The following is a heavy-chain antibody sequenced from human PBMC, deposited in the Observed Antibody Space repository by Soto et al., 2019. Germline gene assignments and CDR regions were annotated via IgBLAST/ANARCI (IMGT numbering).Heavy chain of an antibody. CDR3: WTGPVSYDSSGYLRYYYYYGMDV. V-gene: IGHV4-34*01. Sequence: PSETLSLTCAVYGGSFSGYYWCWIRQPPGKGLEWMGEINHSGSTNYNPSLKKRGTILVNTSNNQFFLKLSTVTAAEAAAVYYWTGPVSYDSSGYLRYYYYYGMDVWGQGTTVTVSS. CDR2: INHSGST. D-gene: IGHD3-22*01. J-gene: IGHJ6*02. CDR1: GGSFSGYY.